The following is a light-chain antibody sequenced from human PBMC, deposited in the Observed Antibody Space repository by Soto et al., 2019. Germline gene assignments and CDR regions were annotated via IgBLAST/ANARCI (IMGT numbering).Light chain of an antibody. V-gene: IGLV2-14*01. CDR2: DVS. CDR3: SSYTRSSLYV. J-gene: IGLJ1*01. Sequence: QSALTQPGSVSGSPGQSITISCTGTSGEVGGYNYVSWYQQHPGKAPKLMIYDVSNRPSGVSNRFSGPKSGNTASLTSSGLKAEVEADYYCSSYTRSSLYVFGPGTKLTVL. CDR1: SGEVGGYNY.